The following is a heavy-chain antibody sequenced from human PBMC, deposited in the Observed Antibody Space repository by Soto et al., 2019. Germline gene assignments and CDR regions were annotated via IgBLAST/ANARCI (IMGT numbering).Heavy chain of an antibody. Sequence: ASVKVSCQASGYSFTGYYMHWVRQAPGQGLEWMGWINPNSGGTNYAQKFQGWVTMTRDTSISTAYMELSRLRSDDTAVYYCARLSGYCSGGSCYAALNFDYWGQGTLVTVSS. D-gene: IGHD2-15*01. J-gene: IGHJ4*02. CDR2: INPNSGGT. CDR3: ARLSGYCSGGSCYAALNFDY. CDR1: GYSFTGYY. V-gene: IGHV1-2*04.